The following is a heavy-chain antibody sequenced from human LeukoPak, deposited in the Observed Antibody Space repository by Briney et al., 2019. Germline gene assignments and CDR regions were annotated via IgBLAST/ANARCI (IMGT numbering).Heavy chain of an antibody. CDR3: ARVSTGYYDILTGYFDY. Sequence: ASVKVSCKASGYTFTNFGISWVRQAPGQGLEWMGWISVYNGNTNFAQKLQGRVTMTTDTSTTTAYMELRSLRSDDTAVYYCARVSTGYYDILTGYFDYWGQGTLVTVSS. D-gene: IGHD3-9*01. J-gene: IGHJ4*02. V-gene: IGHV1-18*01. CDR1: GYTFTNFG. CDR2: ISVYNGNT.